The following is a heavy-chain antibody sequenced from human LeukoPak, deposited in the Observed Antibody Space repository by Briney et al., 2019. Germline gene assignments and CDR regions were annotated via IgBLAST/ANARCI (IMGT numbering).Heavy chain of an antibody. V-gene: IGHV1-8*01. Sequence: ASVKVSCEASGYTFTSYDINWVRQATGQGLEWMGWMNPNSGNTGYAQKFQGRVTMTRNTSISTAYMELSSLRSEDTAVYYCARAVFSYCSGGTCPYFDYWGQGTLVTVSS. CDR2: MNPNSGNT. CDR1: GYTFTSYD. D-gene: IGHD2-15*01. CDR3: ARAVFSYCSGGTCPYFDY. J-gene: IGHJ4*02.